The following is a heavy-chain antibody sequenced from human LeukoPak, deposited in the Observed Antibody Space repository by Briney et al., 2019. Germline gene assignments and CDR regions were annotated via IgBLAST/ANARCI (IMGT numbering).Heavy chain of an antibody. CDR2: INPSGDNT. Sequence: GASVKVSCKASGYTFTNNFMHWVRQAPGHGLEWMGIINPSGDNTWYAQKFQGRVTMTRDMATSTDYMEVSSLRSEDTAVYYCARDNSVGDSAWWFDPWGQGTLVTVSS. CDR1: GYTFTNNF. D-gene: IGHD5-12*01. CDR3: ARDNSVGDSAWWFDP. J-gene: IGHJ5*02. V-gene: IGHV1-46*01.